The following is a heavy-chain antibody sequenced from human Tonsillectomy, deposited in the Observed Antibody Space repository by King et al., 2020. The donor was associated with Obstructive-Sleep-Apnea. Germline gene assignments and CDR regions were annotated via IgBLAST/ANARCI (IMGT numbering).Heavy chain of an antibody. Sequence: QLVQSGVGVVQPGRSLRLSCAASGFTFSSYAMLCVRQAPGKGLEWVAVRSYDGSNKYYPNSVKGRFTISRDNSKKTLYLQMNSLRAEDTAVYYCARDLAKRYYSSSWWYWGQGTLVTVSS. CDR1: GFTFSSYA. J-gene: IGHJ4*02. V-gene: IGHV3-30*04. D-gene: IGHD6-13*01. CDR2: RSYDGSNK. CDR3: ARDLAKRYYSSSWWY.